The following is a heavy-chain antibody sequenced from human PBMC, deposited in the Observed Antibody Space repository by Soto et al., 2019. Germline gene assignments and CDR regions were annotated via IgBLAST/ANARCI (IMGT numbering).Heavy chain of an antibody. CDR1: GYTFTSYA. CDR3: TRGTVITGALFDS. D-gene: IGHD4-17*01. V-gene: IGHV1-3*01. J-gene: IGHJ4*02. Sequence: QVHLVQSGAEVKRPGASVKVSCQASGYTFTSYAIHWVRQAPGQSLEWMGWINAGDATTKYSQKFQGSVTITRDTSASTAYMEVRSLRFEDTAVYYCTRGTVITGALFDSWGQGTLVTVSS. CDR2: INAGDATT.